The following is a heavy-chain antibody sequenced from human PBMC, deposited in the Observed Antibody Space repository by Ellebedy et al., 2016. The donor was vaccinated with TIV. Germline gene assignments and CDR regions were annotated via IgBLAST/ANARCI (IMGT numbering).Heavy chain of an antibody. CDR3: ARFRGGGDSSYFDH. CDR1: GGSISGYY. J-gene: IGHJ4*02. Sequence: SETLSLXCTVSGGSISGYYWSWIRQPPGKGLEWIAYIYFSGRTNYNPSLQSRVTISGDTSKNQFSLKLSSVTAADTAVYYCARFRGGGDSSYFDHWGQGTLVTVSS. V-gene: IGHV4-59*01. D-gene: IGHD2-21*01. CDR2: IYFSGRT.